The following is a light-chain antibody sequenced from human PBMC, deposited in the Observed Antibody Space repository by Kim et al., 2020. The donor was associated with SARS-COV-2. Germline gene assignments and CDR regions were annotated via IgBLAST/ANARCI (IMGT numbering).Light chain of an antibody. V-gene: IGKV1-12*01. CDR2: DAS. J-gene: IGKJ4*01. Sequence: ASVGDRVTITWRASQGIKNWLIWYQQKTGKAPTLLIYDASTLERGVPPRFSGSGSGTDFSLTISSLQPEDFATYFCQQGSSFPLTFGGGTKVDIK. CDR3: QQGSSFPLT. CDR1: QGIKNW.